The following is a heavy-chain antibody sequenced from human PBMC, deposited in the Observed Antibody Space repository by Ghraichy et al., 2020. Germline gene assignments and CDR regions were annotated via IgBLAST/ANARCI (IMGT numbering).Heavy chain of an antibody. CDR3: AKNGRGFPYNSRMDV. CDR1: GFTFDAYT. D-gene: IGHD1-20*01. CDR2: ISWDGSST. Sequence: GGSLRLSCVASGFTFDAYTMHWVRQAPGKGLEWVSFISWDGSSTYYADSVKGRFTISRDNSKNSLYLQMNSLRTEDTALYYCAKNGRGFPYNSRMDVWCQGTNLTVS. V-gene: IGHV3-43*01. J-gene: IGHJ6*02.